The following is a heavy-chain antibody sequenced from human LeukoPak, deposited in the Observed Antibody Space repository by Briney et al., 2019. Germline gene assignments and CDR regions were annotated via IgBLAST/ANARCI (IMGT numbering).Heavy chain of an antibody. D-gene: IGHD3-22*01. CDR2: MNPNSGNT. Sequence: ASVKVSCKASGYTFTSYDINWVRQATGQGLEWMGWMNPNSGNTGHAQKFQGRVTMTRNTSISTAYMDLSSLRSEDTAVYYCAREGTYYYDSSGYYYFDYWGQGTLVTVSS. CDR3: AREGTYYYDSSGYYYFDY. CDR1: GYTFTSYD. J-gene: IGHJ4*02. V-gene: IGHV1-8*01.